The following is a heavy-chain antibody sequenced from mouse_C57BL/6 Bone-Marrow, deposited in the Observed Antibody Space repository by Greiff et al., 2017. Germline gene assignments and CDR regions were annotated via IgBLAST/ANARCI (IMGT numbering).Heavy chain of an antibody. J-gene: IGHJ4*01. CDR3: ARHGDYDVYYAMDY. V-gene: IGHV5-15*01. CDR1: GFTFSDYG. Sequence: EVMLVESGGGLVQPGGSLKLSCAASGFTFSDYGMAWVRQAPRKGPEWVAFISNLAYSIYYADTVTGRFTISRENAKNTLYLEMSSLRSEDTAMYYCARHGDYDVYYAMDYWGQGTSVTVSS. CDR2: ISNLAYSI. D-gene: IGHD2-4*01.